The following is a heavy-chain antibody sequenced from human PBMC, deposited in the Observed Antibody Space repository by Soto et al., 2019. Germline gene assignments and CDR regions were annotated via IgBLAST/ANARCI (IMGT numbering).Heavy chain of an antibody. CDR1: GFTFSNYA. CDR2: VSHDGNNQ. CDR3: ARDGATQMWRPWYFDL. V-gene: IGHV3-30-3*01. D-gene: IGHD2-21*01. Sequence: QVQLVESGGGVVQPGRSLRLSCAVSGFTFSNYAMHWVRQAPGKGLEWVAIVSHDGNNQYYADSAKGRFTISRDNSENTLYRQMNSLRTEATAVFYCARDGATQMWRPWYFDLWGRGTLVTVSS. J-gene: IGHJ2*01.